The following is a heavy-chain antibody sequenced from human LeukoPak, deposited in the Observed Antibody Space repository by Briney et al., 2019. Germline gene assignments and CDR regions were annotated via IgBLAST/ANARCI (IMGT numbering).Heavy chain of an antibody. CDR2: ISYDGSNK. V-gene: IGHV3-30*01. J-gene: IGHJ5*02. D-gene: IGHD1-26*01. Sequence: GGSLRLSCAASGFTFSSYAMHWVRQAPGKGLEWVAVISYDGSNKYYADSVKGRFTISRDNSKNTLYLQMNSLRAEDTAVYYCARDFGSYEAGWFDPWGQGTLVTVSS. CDR3: ARDFGSYEAGWFDP. CDR1: GFTFSSYA.